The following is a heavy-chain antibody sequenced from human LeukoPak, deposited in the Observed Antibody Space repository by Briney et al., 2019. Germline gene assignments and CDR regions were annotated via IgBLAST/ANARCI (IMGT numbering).Heavy chain of an antibody. CDR1: GGLISGYF. CDR2: VYSSGST. CDR3: AREVAYRNYLRFDF. J-gene: IGHJ4*02. Sequence: SETLSLTCTVSGGLISGYFWTWIRQPPGKGLEWIGYVYSSGSTNYNPSLKSRVTMSVDTAKNQFSLNLTSVTAADTAVYYCAREVAYRNYLRFDFWGQGTLVTVSS. D-gene: IGHD4-11*01. V-gene: IGHV4-59*01.